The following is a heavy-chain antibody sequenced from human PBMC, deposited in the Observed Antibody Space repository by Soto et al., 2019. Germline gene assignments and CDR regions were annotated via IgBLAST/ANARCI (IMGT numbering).Heavy chain of an antibody. D-gene: IGHD2-15*01. CDR2: ISYDGSNK. CDR1: GFTFSSYA. Sequence: QVQLVESGGGVVQPGRSLRLSCAASGFTFSSYAMHWVRQAPGKGLEWVAVISYDGSNKYYADSVKGRFTISRDNSKNTLYLQMNSLRAEDTAVYYCASNYCSGGSCYYYYGMDVWGQGTTVTVSS. CDR3: ASNYCSGGSCYYYYGMDV. V-gene: IGHV3-30-3*01. J-gene: IGHJ6*02.